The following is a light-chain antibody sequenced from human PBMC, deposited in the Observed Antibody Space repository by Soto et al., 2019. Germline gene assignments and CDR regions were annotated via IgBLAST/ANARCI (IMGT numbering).Light chain of an antibody. CDR3: QQYGSWIT. V-gene: IGKV3-20*01. CDR1: QSVSSSY. J-gene: IGKJ5*01. CDR2: GAS. Sequence: EIVLTQSPGTLSLSPRERATLSCRASQSVSSSYLAWYQQKPGQAPRLLIYGASSRATGIPDRFSGSGSGTDFTLTINRLEPEDFPVYYCQQYGSWITFGQGIRLEIK.